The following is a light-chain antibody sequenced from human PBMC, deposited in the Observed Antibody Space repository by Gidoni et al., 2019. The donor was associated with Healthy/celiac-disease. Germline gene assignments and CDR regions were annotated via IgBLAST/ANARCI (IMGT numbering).Light chain of an antibody. CDR1: ALPKQY. V-gene: IGLV3-25*03. J-gene: IGLJ1*01. Sequence: SYELPQPPSVSVSPGQTARITCPGDALPKQYAYWYQQKPGQAPVLVIYKDSERPSGIPERFSGSSSGTTVTLTISGVQEEDEADYYCQSADSSGTYYVFGTGTKVTVL. CDR2: KDS. CDR3: QSADSSGTYYV.